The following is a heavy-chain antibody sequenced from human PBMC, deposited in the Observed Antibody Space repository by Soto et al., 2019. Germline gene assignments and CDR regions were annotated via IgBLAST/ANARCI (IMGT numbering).Heavy chain of an antibody. CDR2: IIPILGIA. Sequence: GASVKVSCKASGGTFSSYTISWVRQAPGQGLEWMGRIIPILGIANYAQKFQGRVTITADKSTSTAYMELSSLRSEDTAVYYCARGVASSWKSYYYYGMDVWGQGTTVTVSS. J-gene: IGHJ6*02. CDR1: GGTFSSYT. CDR3: ARGVASSWKSYYYYGMDV. D-gene: IGHD6-13*01. V-gene: IGHV1-69*02.